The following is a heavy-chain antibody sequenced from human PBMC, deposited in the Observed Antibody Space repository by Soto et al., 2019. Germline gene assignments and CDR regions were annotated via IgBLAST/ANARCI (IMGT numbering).Heavy chain of an antibody. CDR3: TRRHGSGSYYNENAFDI. CDR1: GFTFSGSA. D-gene: IGHD3-10*01. J-gene: IGHJ3*02. V-gene: IGHV3-73*01. Sequence: GGSLRLSCAASGFTFSGSAMHWVRQASGKGLEWVGRIRSKANSYATAYAASVKGRFTISRDDSKNTAYLQMNSLKTEDTAVYYCTRRHGSGSYYNENAFDIWGQGTMVTVSS. CDR2: IRSKANSYAT.